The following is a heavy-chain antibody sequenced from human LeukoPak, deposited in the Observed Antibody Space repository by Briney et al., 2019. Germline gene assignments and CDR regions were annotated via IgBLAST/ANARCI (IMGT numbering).Heavy chain of an antibody. D-gene: IGHD6-13*01. CDR3: ARGFFIAAAVFDY. CDR1: GSTVSSNY. Sequence: GGSLRLSCAASGSTVSSNYMNWVRQAPGKGLEWVSVIYSGGSTYYADSVKGRFTISRHNSKNTLYLQMNSLRAEDTAVDYCARGFFIAAAVFDYWGQGTLVTVSS. CDR2: IYSGGST. V-gene: IGHV3-53*04. J-gene: IGHJ4*02.